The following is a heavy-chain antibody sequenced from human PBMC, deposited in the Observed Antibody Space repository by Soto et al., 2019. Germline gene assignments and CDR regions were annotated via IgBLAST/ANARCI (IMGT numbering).Heavy chain of an antibody. V-gene: IGHV4-39*01. J-gene: IGHJ4*02. D-gene: IGHD2-2*01. CDR3: GSGPSTTWIDN. Sequence: QLQVQESGPGQVKPSQTLSLTCTVSGGSITSHHYYWGWIRQPPGKGLEWIGSIYSGGNTYYNPSLRSRPTIFVDTAKNLLSLKLNSVTAADSAIYYCGSGPSTTWIDNWGLGTQVSVSS. CDR2: IYSGGNT. CDR1: GGSITSHHYY.